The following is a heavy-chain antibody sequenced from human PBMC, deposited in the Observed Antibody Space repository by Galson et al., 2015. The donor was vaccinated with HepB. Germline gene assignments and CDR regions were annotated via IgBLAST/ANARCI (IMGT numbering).Heavy chain of an antibody. Sequence: SLRLSCAASGFTFSSYAMHWVRQAPGKGLEWVAVISYDGSNKYYADSVKGRFTISRDNSKNTLYLQMNSLRAEDTAVYYCARGIVKYSSGWIYYYYYYGMDVWGQGTTVTVSS. D-gene: IGHD6-25*01. V-gene: IGHV3-30*04. J-gene: IGHJ6*02. CDR1: GFTFSSYA. CDR2: ISYDGSNK. CDR3: ARGIVKYSSGWIYYYYYYGMDV.